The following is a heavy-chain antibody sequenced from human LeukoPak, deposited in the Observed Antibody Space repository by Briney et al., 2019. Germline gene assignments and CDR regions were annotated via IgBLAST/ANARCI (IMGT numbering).Heavy chain of an antibody. J-gene: IGHJ6*02. CDR3: ARHDGRADYNYNYYYGMDV. CDR2: IWFDGSNK. V-gene: IGHV3-33*01. D-gene: IGHD5-24*01. Sequence: GGSLRLSCAASGFTFSNSVMHWVRQAPGKGLEWVGVIWFDGSNKYYEDSVKGRFTISRDNFKKTLYLLMNSLRAEDTAVYYCARHDGRADYNYNYYYGMDVWGQGTTVTVSS. CDR1: GFTFSNSV.